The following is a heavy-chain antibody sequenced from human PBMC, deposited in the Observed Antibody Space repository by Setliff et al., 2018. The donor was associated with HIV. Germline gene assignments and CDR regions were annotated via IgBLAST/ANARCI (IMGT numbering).Heavy chain of an antibody. D-gene: IGHD3-10*01. V-gene: IGHV4-39*07. CDR2: IYYSGST. J-gene: IGHJ6*03. Sequence: PSETLSLTCTVSGGSISSSSYYWGWIRQPPGKGLEWIGSIYYSGSTYYNPSLKSRVTISVDTSKNQFSLKLSSVTAADTAVYYCARPGRASYYYYMDVWGKGTTVTV. CDR3: ARPGRASYYYYMDV. CDR1: GGSISSSSYY.